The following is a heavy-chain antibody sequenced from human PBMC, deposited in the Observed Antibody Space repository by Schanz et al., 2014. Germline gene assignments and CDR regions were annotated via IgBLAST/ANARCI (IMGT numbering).Heavy chain of an antibody. J-gene: IGHJ2*01. CDR1: EFTFSTDA. Sequence: DVHLLESGGGLVQPGGSLRLSCAASEFTFSTDAMSWVRQAPGKGLEWLSVISASGGDTYYADSVKGRFTISRDNSKSPLYLQMNSLRAEDTGIYYCAKDAPYPFDLWGRGTLITVSS. CDR3: AKDAPYPFDL. V-gene: IGHV3-23*01. CDR2: ISASGGDT.